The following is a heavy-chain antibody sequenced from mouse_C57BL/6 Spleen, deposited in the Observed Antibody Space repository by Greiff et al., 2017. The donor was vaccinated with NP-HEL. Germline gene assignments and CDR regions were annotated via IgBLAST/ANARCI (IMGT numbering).Heavy chain of an antibody. Sequence: EVQLQQSGPELVKPGASVKISCKASGYTFTDYYMNWVKQSHGKSLEWIGDINPNNGGTSYNQKFKGKATLTVAKSSSTAYMQLRSLTSEDSAVDNCARGYYDGMDDWGQGTSVTVSA. V-gene: IGHV1-26*01. D-gene: IGHD2-4*01. CDR3: ARGYYDGMDD. CDR2: INPNNGGT. J-gene: IGHJ4*01. CDR1: GYTFTDYY.